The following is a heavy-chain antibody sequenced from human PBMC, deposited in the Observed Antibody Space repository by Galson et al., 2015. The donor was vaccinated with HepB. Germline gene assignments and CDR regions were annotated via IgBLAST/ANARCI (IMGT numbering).Heavy chain of an antibody. Sequence: CAISGDSVSSNSAAWNWIRQSPSRGLEWLGRTYYRPRWYNDYAESVRSRISINPDTSRNQFSLQLKSVTPEDTAVYYCASVVGTIYYYGMDVWGQGTTVIVSS. CDR3: ASVVGTIYYYGMDV. V-gene: IGHV6-1*01. J-gene: IGHJ6*02. D-gene: IGHD2-15*01. CDR1: GDSVSSNSAA. CDR2: TYYRPRWYN.